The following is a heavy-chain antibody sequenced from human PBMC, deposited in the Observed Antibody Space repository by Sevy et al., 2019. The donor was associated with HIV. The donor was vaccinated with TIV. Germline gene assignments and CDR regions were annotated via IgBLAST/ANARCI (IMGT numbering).Heavy chain of an antibody. D-gene: IGHD2-15*01. J-gene: IGHJ3*02. CDR1: GGSITSTDFS. V-gene: IGHV4-30-2*01. CDR3: ARALRGGNLAFDI. CDR2: IHHAGST. Sequence: SETLSLTCAVSGGSITSTDFSCSWIRQAPGRGLEWIGFIHHAGSTYYNPSFQSRVTISVDRPRNEFSLKLSSVTAADTAVYYCARALRGGNLAFDIRGQGTMVTVSS.